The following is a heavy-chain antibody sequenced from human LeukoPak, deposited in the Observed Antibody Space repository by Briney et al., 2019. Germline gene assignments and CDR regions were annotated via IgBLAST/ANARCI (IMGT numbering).Heavy chain of an antibody. D-gene: IGHD5-12*01. V-gene: IGHV3-30*18. CDR1: GFTFSSYG. CDR3: AKVWEMATIQGYFDY. J-gene: IGHJ4*02. CDR2: ISYDGSNK. Sequence: PGRSLRLSCAASGFTFSSYGMHWVRQAPGKGLEWVAVISYDGSNKYYADSVKGRFTISRDNSKNTLYLQMNSLRAEDTAVYYCAKVWEMATIQGYFDYWGQGTLVTVSS.